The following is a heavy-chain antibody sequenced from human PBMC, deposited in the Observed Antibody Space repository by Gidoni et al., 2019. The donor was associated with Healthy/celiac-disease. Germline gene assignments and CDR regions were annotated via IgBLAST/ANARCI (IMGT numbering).Heavy chain of an antibody. D-gene: IGHD3-16*02. CDR1: GGSFSSYA. CDR2: IIPNLGIA. CDR3: ARDRLGITFGGVIAPNYYFDY. V-gene: IGHV1-69*04. J-gene: IGHJ4*02. Sequence: QVQLVQSGAEGKKPGSSVNVSCKASGGSFSSYAISWVRQAPGQGLEWMGRIIPNLGIANYEQKFQGRVTITADKSPSTAYMELSSLRSEDTAVYYCARDRLGITFGGVIAPNYYFDYWGQGTLVTVSS.